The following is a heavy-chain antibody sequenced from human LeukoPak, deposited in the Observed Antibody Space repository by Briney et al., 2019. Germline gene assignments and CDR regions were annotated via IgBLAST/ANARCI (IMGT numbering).Heavy chain of an antibody. Sequence: PSETLSLTCTVSGGSISSGSYYWSWIRQPAGKGLEWIGRIYTSGSTNYNPSLKSRVTISVDTSKNQFSLKLSSVTAADTAVYYCAGDYYDSSGYYYWGQGTLVTVS. CDR2: IYTSGST. V-gene: IGHV4-61*02. D-gene: IGHD3-22*01. J-gene: IGHJ4*02. CDR1: GGSISSGSYY. CDR3: AGDYYDSSGYYY.